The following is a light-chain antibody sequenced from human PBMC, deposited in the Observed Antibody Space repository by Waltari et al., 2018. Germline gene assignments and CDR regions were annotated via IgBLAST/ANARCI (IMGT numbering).Light chain of an antibody. CDR3: QQRSNWTPHT. V-gene: IGKV3-11*01. CDR1: QSVGSF. Sequence: EIVLTQSPATLSLSPGDTATLSCRASQSVGSFLAWYQQKPGHPPRLLIYDVSNRATGVPARFRGSGSGTDFTLTISSLEAEDFAVYYCQQRSNWTPHTFGQGARLEIK. CDR2: DVS. J-gene: IGKJ2*01.